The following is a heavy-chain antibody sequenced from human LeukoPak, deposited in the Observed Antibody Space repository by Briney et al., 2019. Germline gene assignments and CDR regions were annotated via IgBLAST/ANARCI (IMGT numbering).Heavy chain of an antibody. V-gene: IGHV3-48*04. CDR1: GFTFSTYS. J-gene: IGHJ4*02. D-gene: IGHD6-13*01. CDR2: ISSSSSTI. Sequence: GGSLRLSCAASGFTFSTYSMIWVRQARGKGLECVSYISSSSSTINYADSVKGRFTISRDNAKNSLYLQMNRLRAEDTAVYYCSRPQYNSSPAYWSQGTLVTVSP. CDR3: SRPQYNSSPAY.